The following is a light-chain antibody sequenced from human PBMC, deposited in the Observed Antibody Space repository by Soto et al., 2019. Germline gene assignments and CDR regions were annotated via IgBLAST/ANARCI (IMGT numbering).Light chain of an antibody. J-gene: IGKJ1*01. V-gene: IGKV1-17*03. CDR1: QDISNF. Sequence: DIQMTQSPSDMSASVGDRVTITCRASQDISNFLVWFQQRPGKVPKRLMYSANRLESEVPSRFSGSGSGTEFTLTISSLQPEDFATYYCLQHKSYPRTFGQGTKVEIK. CDR3: LQHKSYPRT. CDR2: SAN.